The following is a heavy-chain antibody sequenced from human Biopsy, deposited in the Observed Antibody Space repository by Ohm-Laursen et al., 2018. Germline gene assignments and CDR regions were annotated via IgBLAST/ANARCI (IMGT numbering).Heavy chain of an antibody. CDR3: ATVRGLVWFGELIG. J-gene: IGHJ4*02. CDR2: IIPIFQTT. Sequence: SVKVSCNVIGGTFSASGISWVRLAPGHGLEFVGGIIPIFQTTHYAQSFQGRVTIVADKSTSTAYMELSSLRSDDTAIYYCATVRGLVWFGELIGWGQGTLVTVSS. CDR1: GGTFSASG. V-gene: IGHV1-69*06. D-gene: IGHD3-10*01.